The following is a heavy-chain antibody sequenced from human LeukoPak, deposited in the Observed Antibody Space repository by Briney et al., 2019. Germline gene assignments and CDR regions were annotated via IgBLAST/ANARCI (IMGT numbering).Heavy chain of an antibody. V-gene: IGHV4-4*07. CDR1: GGSISSYY. D-gene: IGHD1-1*01. J-gene: IGHJ4*02. CDR3: ARDHYNKTWYKY. CDR2: IYTSGST. Sequence: PSETLSLTCTVSGGSISSYYWSWIRQPAGKGLEWIGRIYTSGSTDYNPSLKSRVTLSVDTSKGQFSLKLTSVTAADTALYYCARDHYNKTWYKYWGQGTLVTVSS.